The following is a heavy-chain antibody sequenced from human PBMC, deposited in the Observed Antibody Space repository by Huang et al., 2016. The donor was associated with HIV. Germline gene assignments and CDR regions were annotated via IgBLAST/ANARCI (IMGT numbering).Heavy chain of an antibody. CDR2: VIPIFCTA. CDR1: GGTFSTYA. Sequence: QVQLVQSGAEVKKPGSSVKVSCKASGGTFSTYAISWVRQAPGQGLEWMGGVIPIFCTANYAQKFQGTVTITADEVTSTAYMELSSLRSEDTALYYCARGRTRSSLYDSYYGLDVWGQGTTVTVSS. J-gene: IGHJ6*02. D-gene: IGHD6-6*01. V-gene: IGHV1-69*01. CDR3: ARGRTRSSLYDSYYGLDV.